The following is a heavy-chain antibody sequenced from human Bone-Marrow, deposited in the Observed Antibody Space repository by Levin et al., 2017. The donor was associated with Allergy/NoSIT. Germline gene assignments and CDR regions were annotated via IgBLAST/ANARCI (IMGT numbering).Heavy chain of an antibody. CDR2: IYPGDSDT. D-gene: IGHD6-19*01. V-gene: IGHV5-51*01. Sequence: RGESLKISCKGSGYSFTSYWIGWVRQMPGKGLEWMGIIYPGDSDTRYSPSFQGQVTISADKSISTAYLQWSSLKASDTAMYYCARLPIYSSGVPYYYYYMDVWGKGTTVTVSS. CDR3: ARLPIYSSGVPYYYYYMDV. J-gene: IGHJ6*03. CDR1: GYSFTSYW.